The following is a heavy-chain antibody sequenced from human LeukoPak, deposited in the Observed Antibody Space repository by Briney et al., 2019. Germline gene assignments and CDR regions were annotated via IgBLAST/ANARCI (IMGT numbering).Heavy chain of an antibody. CDR2: IYNSGIT. CDR1: GGSISSYY. CDR3: ARGNTLCGGGACSTNIDY. V-gene: IGHV4-4*07. Sequence: PSETLSLTCTVSGGSISSYYWSWIRQPAGKGLEWIGRIYNSGITNYNPSLKSRVTMSVDTSKNQFSLKLSSVTAADTAVYYCARGNTLCGGGACSTNIDYWGQGTLVTVSS. D-gene: IGHD2-21*02. J-gene: IGHJ4*02.